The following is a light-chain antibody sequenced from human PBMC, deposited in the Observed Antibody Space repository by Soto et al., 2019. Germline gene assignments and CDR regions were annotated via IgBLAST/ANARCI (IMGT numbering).Light chain of an antibody. CDR3: LQVFNFPRA. J-gene: IGKJ1*01. V-gene: IGKV1-6*02. CDR1: QDIGND. Sequence: AIQMTQSPSSLAGSVGDRLTITCRASQDIGNDLGWYQQKPGKAPKLLIYAASSLQSGVSSRCSGSGSRTEFTLTISILQPEDFATYYCLQVFNFPRAFGQGTKGDIK. CDR2: AAS.